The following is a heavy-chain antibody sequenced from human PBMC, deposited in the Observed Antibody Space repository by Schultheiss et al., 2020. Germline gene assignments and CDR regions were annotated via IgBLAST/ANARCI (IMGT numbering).Heavy chain of an antibody. CDR1: GGTFSSYT. Sequence: SVKVSCKASGGTFSSYTISWVQQAPGQGLEWMGKIIPILSIANYAQKFQGRVTITADKSTSTAYMELSSLKSEDTAVYYCARSSTGRDYYYMDVWGKGTTVTVSS. CDR3: ARSSTGRDYYYMDV. V-gene: IGHV1-69*02. D-gene: IGHD4-11*01. J-gene: IGHJ6*03. CDR2: IIPILSIA.